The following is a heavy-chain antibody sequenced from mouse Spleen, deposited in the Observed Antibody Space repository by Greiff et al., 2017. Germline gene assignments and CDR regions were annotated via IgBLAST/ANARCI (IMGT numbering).Heavy chain of an antibody. J-gene: IGHJ3*01. CDR1: GFTFSSYT. D-gene: IGHD2-3*01. CDR2: ISSGGGNT. Sequence: EVQVVESGGGLVKPGGSLKLSCAASGFTFSSYTMSWVRQTPAKRLEWVATISSGGGNTYYPDSVKGRFTISRDNARNTLYLQMSSLRSEDTAMYYCARHEGYYEFAYWGQGTLVTVSA. V-gene: IGHV5-9*04. CDR3: ARHEGYYEFAY.